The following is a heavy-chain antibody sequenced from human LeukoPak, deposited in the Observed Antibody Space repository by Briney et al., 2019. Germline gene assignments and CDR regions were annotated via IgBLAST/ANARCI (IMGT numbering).Heavy chain of an antibody. CDR2: FYYSGST. CDR1: GRPISSSSYF. V-gene: IGHV4-39*01. D-gene: IGHD1-26*01. Sequence: PSDPLSLPCTVSGRPISSSSYFCPWIRQPPAGGVEWFGCFYYSGSTHYKPSLKRRVPISVDTSKNQFSLKLSSVTAADTAVYYCARHVLVGAPDDAFGIWGQGTMVTVSS. J-gene: IGHJ3*02. CDR3: ARHVLVGAPDDAFGI.